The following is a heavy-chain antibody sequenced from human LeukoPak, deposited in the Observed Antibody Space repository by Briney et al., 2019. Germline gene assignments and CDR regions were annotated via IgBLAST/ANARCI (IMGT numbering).Heavy chain of an antibody. CDR2: TDDSAFST. CDR3: TVYYDGSRVGY. D-gene: IGHD3-22*01. Sequence: GGSLRLSCVASGFTFGSSAMNWARQAPGKGLEWVSTTDDSAFSTHYADSVKGRFTISRDDSKNTAYLQMNSLKTEDTAVYYCTVYYDGSRVGYWGQGILVTVSS. J-gene: IGHJ4*02. V-gene: IGHV3-23*01. CDR1: GFTFGSSA.